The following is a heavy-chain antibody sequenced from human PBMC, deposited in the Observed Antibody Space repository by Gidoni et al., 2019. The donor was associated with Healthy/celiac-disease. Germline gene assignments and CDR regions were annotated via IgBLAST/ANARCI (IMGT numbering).Heavy chain of an antibody. CDR3: AKTTLPGYDSSGYSRGDFDY. V-gene: IGHV3-9*01. CDR1: GFTFAAYA. Sequence: EVQLVESGGGLVQPGRSLRLSCAASGFTFAAYAMHGVRQAPGKGLVWVSGMSWNSGSIGYADSVKGRFTISRDNAKNSLYLQMNSLRAEDTALYYCAKTTLPGYDSSGYSRGDFDYWGQGTLVTVSS. CDR2: MSWNSGSI. D-gene: IGHD3-22*01. J-gene: IGHJ4*02.